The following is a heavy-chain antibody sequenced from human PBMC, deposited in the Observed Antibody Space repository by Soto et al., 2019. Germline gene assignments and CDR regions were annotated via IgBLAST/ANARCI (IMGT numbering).Heavy chain of an antibody. CDR2: VPYAGNT. J-gene: IGHJ4*02. CDR3: ARPFPAQTVVVFDF. D-gene: IGHD3-22*01. Sequence: QVQLQESGPGLVNPSETLSLTCTVSGDSVTSSRYYWGWVRQAPGKGLEWIGSVPYAGNTYYNPSLKSRVTLSIDTSKTHFPLALRSVPAADTAVYYCARPFPAQTVVVFDFWGQGLLVTVSS. CDR1: GDSVTSSRYY. V-gene: IGHV4-39*02.